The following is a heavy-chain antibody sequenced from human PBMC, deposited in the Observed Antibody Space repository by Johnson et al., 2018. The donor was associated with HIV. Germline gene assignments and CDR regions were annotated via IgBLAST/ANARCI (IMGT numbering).Heavy chain of an antibody. Sequence: VQLVESGGGLVKPGGSLRLSCAASGFTFNNAWMSWVRQAPGKGLEWVSALYRSGSTYYVDSVKGRFTISRDNSKNTLHLQMNSLRVDDTAVYYCARGPGYDHDYGGLDIGGQGTMVTVSS. CDR3: ARGPGYDHDYGGLDI. CDR1: GFTFNNAW. V-gene: IGHV3-66*01. D-gene: IGHD4-17*01. CDR2: LYRSGST. J-gene: IGHJ3*02.